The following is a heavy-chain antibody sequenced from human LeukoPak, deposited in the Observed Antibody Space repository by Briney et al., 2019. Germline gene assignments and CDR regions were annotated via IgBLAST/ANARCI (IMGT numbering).Heavy chain of an antibody. CDR1: GFTVSSNY. V-gene: IGHV3-7*01. Sequence: GGSLRLSCAASGFTVSSNYMSWVRQAPGKGLEWVANIKEDGSEEYYVDSVKGRFTISRDNAKNSLYLQMNSLRAEDTAVYYCARDFRGSSGWGLDYWGQGTLVTVSS. CDR3: ARDFRGSSGWGLDY. J-gene: IGHJ4*02. D-gene: IGHD6-19*01. CDR2: IKEDGSEE.